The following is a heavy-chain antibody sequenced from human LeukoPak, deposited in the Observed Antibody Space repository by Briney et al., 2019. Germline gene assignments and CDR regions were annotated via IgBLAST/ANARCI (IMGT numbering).Heavy chain of an antibody. J-gene: IGHJ3*02. CDR3: ARGGTAVVTPYAFDI. D-gene: IGHD4-23*01. V-gene: IGHV4-61*01. Sequence: SETLSLTCTVSGGFVSSGSYYWSWIRQPPGKGLEWVGYIYYSGSTNYNPSVKSRVTMSVDTSKKQFSLNLSSLTAADTAVYYCARGGTAVVTPYAFDIWGQGTMVTVSS. CDR2: IYYSGST. CDR1: GGFVSSGSYY.